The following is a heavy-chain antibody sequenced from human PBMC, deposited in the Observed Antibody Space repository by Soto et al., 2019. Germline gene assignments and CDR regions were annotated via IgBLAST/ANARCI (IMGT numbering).Heavy chain of an antibody. V-gene: IGHV3-21*01. CDR1: GFTFSSYS. CDR2: ITSSSIYI. Sequence: EVQLVESGGGLVKPGGSLRLSCAASGFTFSSYSMNWVRQAPGKGLEWVSSITSSSIYIYYADSVKGRFTISRDNAKNSLYLQMKRLRAEDTAVYYCARPHGSRGWDYYYYGMDVWGQGTTVTVSS. D-gene: IGHD6-19*01. CDR3: ARPHGSRGWDYYYYGMDV. J-gene: IGHJ6*02.